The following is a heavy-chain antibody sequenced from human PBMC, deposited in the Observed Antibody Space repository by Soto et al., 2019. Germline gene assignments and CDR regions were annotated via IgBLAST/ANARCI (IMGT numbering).Heavy chain of an antibody. CDR1: GGSFSGYY. D-gene: IGHD4-17*01. J-gene: IGHJ4*02. CDR3: ARILNDYGDYGLILAENY. V-gene: IGHV4-34*01. Sequence: SETLSLTCAVYGGSFSGYYWSWIRQPPGKGLEWIGEINHSGSTNYNPSLKSRVTISVERSKNQFSLKLSSVTAADTVLYYCARILNDYGDYGLILAENYGGQGTRATVSS. CDR2: INHSGST.